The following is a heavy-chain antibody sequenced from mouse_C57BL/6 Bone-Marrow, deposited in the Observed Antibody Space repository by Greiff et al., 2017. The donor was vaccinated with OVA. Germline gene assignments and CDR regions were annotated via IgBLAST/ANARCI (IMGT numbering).Heavy chain of an antibody. CDR3: TGGTTVVAHFDY. CDR1: GFTFSNYW. J-gene: IGHJ2*01. Sequence: EVQVVESGGGLVQPGGSMKLSCVASGFTFSNYWMNWVRQSPEKGLEWVAQIRLKSDNYATHYAESVKGRFTISRDDSKSSVYLQMNNLRAEDTGIYYCTGGTTVVAHFDYWGQGTTLTVSS. D-gene: IGHD1-1*01. V-gene: IGHV6-3*01. CDR2: IRLKSDNYAT.